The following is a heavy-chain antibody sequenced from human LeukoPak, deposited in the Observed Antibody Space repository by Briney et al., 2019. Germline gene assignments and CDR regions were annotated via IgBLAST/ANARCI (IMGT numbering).Heavy chain of an antibody. V-gene: IGHV3-66*01. CDR2: IYSGGST. Sequence: PGGSLRLSCAASGFTVSSNYMSWVRQAPGKGLEWVSVIYSGGSTYYADSVKGRFTISRDNSKNTLYLQMNSLRAEDTAVYYCAREKSMGSSSGGDYWGQGTLVGVSS. CDR1: GFTVSSNY. J-gene: IGHJ4*02. CDR3: AREKSMGSSSGGDY. D-gene: IGHD3-22*01.